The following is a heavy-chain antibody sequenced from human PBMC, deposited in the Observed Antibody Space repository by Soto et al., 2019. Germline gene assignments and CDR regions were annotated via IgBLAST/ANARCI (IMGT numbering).Heavy chain of an antibody. CDR2: INHSGST. CDR3: ARLALPAAMPFDI. J-gene: IGHJ3*02. CDR1: GGSFSGYY. V-gene: IGHV4-34*01. D-gene: IGHD2-2*01. Sequence: SETLSLTCAVYGGSFSGYYWSWIRQPPGKGLEWIGEINHSGSTNYNPSLKSRVTISVDTSKNQFSLKLSSVTAADTAVYYCARLALPAAMPFDIWGQGTMVTVSS.